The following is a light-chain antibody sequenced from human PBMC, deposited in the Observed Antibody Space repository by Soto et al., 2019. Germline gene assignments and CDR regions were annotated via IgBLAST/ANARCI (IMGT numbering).Light chain of an antibody. CDR2: AAS. J-gene: IGKJ4*01. CDR1: QSISRY. Sequence: DIQMTQSPSSLSASVGDRVTITCRASQSISRYLNWYQQEPGKAPKLLFYAASSLQSGVPSRFSGSASGTDFTHTISSLQPEDFATYYCQRSDSTPLTFGGGTKVEIK. CDR3: QRSDSTPLT. V-gene: IGKV1-39*01.